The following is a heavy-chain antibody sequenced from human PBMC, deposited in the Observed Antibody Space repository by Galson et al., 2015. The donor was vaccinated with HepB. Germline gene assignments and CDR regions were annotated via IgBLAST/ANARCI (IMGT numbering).Heavy chain of an antibody. Sequence: SLRLSCAASGFTFSDYYMSWIRQAPGKGLEWVSYISSSSSYTNCADSVKGRFTISRDNAKNSLYLQMNSLRAEDTAVYYCVGYSSGWYGGMDVWGQGTTVTVSS. J-gene: IGHJ6*02. CDR3: VGYSSGWYGGMDV. V-gene: IGHV3-11*06. D-gene: IGHD6-19*01. CDR1: GFTFSDYY. CDR2: ISSSSSYT.